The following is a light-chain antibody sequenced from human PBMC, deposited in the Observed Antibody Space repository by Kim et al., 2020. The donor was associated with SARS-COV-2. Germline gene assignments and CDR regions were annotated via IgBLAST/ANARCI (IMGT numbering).Light chain of an antibody. J-gene: IGLJ2*01. CDR2: GNS. CDR1: GCNIGARYE. V-gene: IGLV1-40*01. CDR3: QSYDSSLSVV. Sequence: QRVTITSTGGGCNIGARYEVHWYQQLPGTAPKVLSYGNSNRPSGAADRFCRSKSVTSASMAITGHQAEDEADYYCQSYDSSLSVVFGGGTQLTVL.